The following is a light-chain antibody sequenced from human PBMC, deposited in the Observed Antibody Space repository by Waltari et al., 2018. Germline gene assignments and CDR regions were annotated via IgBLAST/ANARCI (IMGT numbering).Light chain of an antibody. CDR1: QSVKSN. CDR3: QQYNIRPPDT. Sequence: EIVMTQSPATLSESPGERATLSCRASQSVKSNLAWYQQKPGQAPRLLIYGASTRVTGIPARFSGSGSGTEFTLTISSLQSEDSAVYFCQQYNIRPPDTFGQGTKLEIK. CDR2: GAS. V-gene: IGKV3-15*01. J-gene: IGKJ2*01.